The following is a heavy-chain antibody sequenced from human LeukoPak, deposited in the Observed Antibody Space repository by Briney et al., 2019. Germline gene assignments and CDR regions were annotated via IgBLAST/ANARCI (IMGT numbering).Heavy chain of an antibody. Sequence: PSETLSLTCTVSGGSISSYSWSWIRQPAGKGLEWIGRIYSTNYNPSLKSRVTISVDTPKNQFSLKLSSVTAADTAVYYCARHSGYSGFDYWGQGTLVTVSP. D-gene: IGHD5-12*01. V-gene: IGHV4-4*07. CDR1: GGSISSYS. CDR2: IYST. J-gene: IGHJ4*02. CDR3: ARHSGYSGFDY.